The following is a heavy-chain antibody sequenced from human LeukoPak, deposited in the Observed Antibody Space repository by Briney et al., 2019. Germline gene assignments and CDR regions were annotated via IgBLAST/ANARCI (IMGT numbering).Heavy chain of an antibody. Sequence: PSQTLSLTCTVSGGSIGSGDYYWSRIRQPPGKGLEWIGYIYYSGSTYYNPSLKSRVTISVDTSKNQFSLKLSSVTAADTAVYYCARGENYDILTGYLFDYWGQGTLVTVSS. CDR3: ARGENYDILTGYLFDY. D-gene: IGHD3-9*01. CDR2: IYYSGST. CDR1: GGSIGSGDYY. J-gene: IGHJ4*02. V-gene: IGHV4-30-4*01.